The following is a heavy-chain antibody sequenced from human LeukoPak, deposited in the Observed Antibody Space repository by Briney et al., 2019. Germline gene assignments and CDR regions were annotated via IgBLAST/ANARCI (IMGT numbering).Heavy chain of an antibody. J-gene: IGHJ5*02. CDR1: GGSISSYY. D-gene: IGHD2-2*01. CDR3: ARHIVVVPAAIYPPGWFDP. Sequence: SETLSLTCTVSGGSISSYYWSWIRQPPGKGLEWIAYISDIGSINYNPSLKSRVTISLDTSKNQFSLKLSSVTAADTAVYYCARHIVVVPAAIYPPGWFDPWGQGTLVTVSS. V-gene: IGHV4-59*08. CDR2: ISDIGSI.